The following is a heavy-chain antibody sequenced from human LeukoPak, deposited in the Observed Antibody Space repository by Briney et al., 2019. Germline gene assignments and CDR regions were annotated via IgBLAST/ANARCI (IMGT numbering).Heavy chain of an antibody. J-gene: IGHJ4*02. CDR1: GGSISSSSNF. CDR3: ARLTPYSGSPLGDY. CDR2: ISYSGST. Sequence: SETLSPTCTVSGGSISSSSNFWGWIRQPPGKGLEWIGSISYSGSTYYNPSLKSRVTISVDTSKNQFSLKLSSVTAADTAVYYCARLTPYSGSPLGDYWGQGTLVTVSS. D-gene: IGHD1-26*01. V-gene: IGHV4-39*01.